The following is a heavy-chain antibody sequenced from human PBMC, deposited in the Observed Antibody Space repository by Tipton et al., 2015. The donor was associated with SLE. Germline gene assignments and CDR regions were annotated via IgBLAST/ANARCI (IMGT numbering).Heavy chain of an antibody. D-gene: IGHD4-17*01. CDR1: GGSMRSSSYF. Sequence: LRLSCTVSGGSMRSSSYFWGWIRQPPGKGLEWIGSFYYSGRTYYNPSLKNRVSMSGDTSKNQFSVRLTSVTASDTAVYFCARRVDYGAYGYFDYWGQGTLVTVSS. J-gene: IGHJ4*02. CDR3: ARRVDYGAYGYFDY. V-gene: IGHV4-39*01. CDR2: FYYSGRT.